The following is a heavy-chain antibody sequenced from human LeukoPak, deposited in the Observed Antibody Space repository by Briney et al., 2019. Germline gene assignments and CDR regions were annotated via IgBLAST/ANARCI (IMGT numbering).Heavy chain of an antibody. CDR3: ARGPGITIFGVVILPYYYYYMDV. Sequence: ASVKVSCKASGYTFTGYYMHWVRQAPGQGLEWMGWINHNSGGTNYAQTFQGRVTMTRDTSISTAYMELSRLRSDDTAVYYCARGPGITIFGVVILPYYYYYMDVWGKGTTVTVSS. J-gene: IGHJ6*03. CDR2: INHNSGGT. D-gene: IGHD3-3*01. CDR1: GYTFTGYY. V-gene: IGHV1-2*02.